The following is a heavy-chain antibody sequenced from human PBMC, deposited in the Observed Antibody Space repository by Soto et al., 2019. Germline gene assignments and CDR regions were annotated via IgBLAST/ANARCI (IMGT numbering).Heavy chain of an antibody. D-gene: IGHD3-22*01. J-gene: IGHJ6*02. V-gene: IGHV4-31*03. CDR2: LYYRGNT. Sequence: PSKTLSLTCTVYGGSITSGGYYCNWVRQHPGKGLEWLGYLYYRGNTYYNPSLKSRITISGDTSKNQFSLKLSSVTAADTAVYYCAREVITRSSTYYYVMYVCGQGTTVTGSS. CDR1: GGSITSGGYY. CDR3: AREVITRSSTYYYVMYV.